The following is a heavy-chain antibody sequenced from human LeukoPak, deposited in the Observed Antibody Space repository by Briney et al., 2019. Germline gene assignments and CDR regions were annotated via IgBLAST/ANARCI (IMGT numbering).Heavy chain of an antibody. D-gene: IGHD6-13*01. CDR1: GASIRHYY. V-gene: IGHV4-4*07. CDR3: AKEGAAPGTDFDY. J-gene: IGHJ4*02. Sequence: SETLSLTCTVSGASIRHYYWSWIRQPAGKGLEWIGRIDPSGSTNYNPSLKSRVTMSIDTSKNQFALKLNSVTAADTAVYYCAKEGAAPGTDFDYWGQGTLVIVSS. CDR2: IDPSGST.